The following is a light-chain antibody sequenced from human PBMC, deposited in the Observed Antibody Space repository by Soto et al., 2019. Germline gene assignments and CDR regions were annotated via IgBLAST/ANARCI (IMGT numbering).Light chain of an antibody. J-gene: IGKJ1*01. V-gene: IGKV3-20*01. CDR3: QHYGRSWT. CDR1: RGISSN. CDR2: DAS. Sequence: EIVLTQSAGTLSLSPGERATLSCRASRGISSNLAWYQQKPGQAPRLLIYDASTRATGIPARFSGSGSGTEFTLTITKLEPEDFAVYYCQHYGRSWTFGQGTKVDIK.